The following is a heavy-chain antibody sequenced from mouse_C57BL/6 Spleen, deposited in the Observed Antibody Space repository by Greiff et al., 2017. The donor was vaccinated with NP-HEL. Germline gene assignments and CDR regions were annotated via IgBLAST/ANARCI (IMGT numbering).Heavy chain of an antibody. Sequence: DVKLQESGGGLVKPGGSLKLSCAASGFTFSSYAMSWVRQTPEKRLEWVATISDGGSYTYYPDNVKGRFTISRDNAKNNLYLQMSHLKSEDTAMYYCARDKDYSKGFAYWGQGTLVTVSA. V-gene: IGHV5-4*01. D-gene: IGHD2-5*01. CDR3: ARDKDYSKGFAY. CDR2: ISDGGSYT. J-gene: IGHJ3*01. CDR1: GFTFSSYA.